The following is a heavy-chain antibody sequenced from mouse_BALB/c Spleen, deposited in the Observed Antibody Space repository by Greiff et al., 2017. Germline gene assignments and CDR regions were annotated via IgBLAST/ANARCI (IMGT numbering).Heavy chain of an antibody. CDR1: GFNIKDTY. V-gene: IGHV14-3*02. J-gene: IGHJ1*01. D-gene: IGHD2-4*01. CDR3: ARRRRYYDTYWYFDD. Sequence: VQLQQSGAELVKPGASVKLSCTASGFNIKDTYMHWVKQRPEQGLEWIGRIDPANGNTKYDPKFQGKATITADTSYNTAYLQLSSLTSEDTAVYYCARRRRYYDTYWYFDDWGEGTTVTVSS. CDR2: IDPANGNT.